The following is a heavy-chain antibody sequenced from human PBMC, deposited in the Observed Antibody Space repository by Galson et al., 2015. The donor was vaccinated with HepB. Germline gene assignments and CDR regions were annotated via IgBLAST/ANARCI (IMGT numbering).Heavy chain of an antibody. J-gene: IGHJ4*02. Sequence: SVKVSCKASGYTFTTYAIHWVRQAPGQRLEWVGWINVGSDNTKYSQKFQGRVTITRDTSANTAYMELSSLKSEDTAVYYCAAWGGRSLDYWGQGTLVTVSS. CDR2: INVGSDNT. D-gene: IGHD2-21*01. V-gene: IGHV1-3*01. CDR1: GYTFTTYA. CDR3: AAWGGRSLDY.